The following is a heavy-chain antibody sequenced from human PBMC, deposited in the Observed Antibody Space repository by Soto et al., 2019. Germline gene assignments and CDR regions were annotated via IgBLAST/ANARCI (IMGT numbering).Heavy chain of an antibody. Sequence: EVQLVESGGGLVQPGGSLRLSCAASGFTFNAYWMHWVRQVPGKGLVWVSRINKEENITSYADSVKGRFAISRDNAKNTVYLQMNSLRAEDTAVYYCVRAPSPYYGEALGDVWGQGTTVTVSS. CDR1: GFTFNAYW. CDR2: INKEENIT. CDR3: VRAPSPYYGEALGDV. J-gene: IGHJ6*02. V-gene: IGHV3-74*01. D-gene: IGHD4-17*01.